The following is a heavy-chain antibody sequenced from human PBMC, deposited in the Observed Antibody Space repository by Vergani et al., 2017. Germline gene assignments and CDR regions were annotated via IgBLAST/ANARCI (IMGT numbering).Heavy chain of an antibody. J-gene: IGHJ5*02. CDR1: GFTFSSYW. Sequence: EVQLVESGGGLVQPGGSLRLSCAASGFTFSSYWMSWVRQAPGQGLEWVANIKQDGSEKYYVDSVEGRCTISRDNAKNALYLQMNSLRAEDTAVYYCARGARVIVVVVAATWNWFDPWGQGTLVTVSS. D-gene: IGHD2-15*01. CDR2: IKQDGSEK. CDR3: ARGARVIVVVVAATWNWFDP. V-gene: IGHV3-7*01.